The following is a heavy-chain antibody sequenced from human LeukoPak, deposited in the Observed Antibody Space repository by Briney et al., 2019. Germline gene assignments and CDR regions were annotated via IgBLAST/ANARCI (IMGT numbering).Heavy chain of an antibody. CDR3: ARDSYGSGTYLL. D-gene: IGHD3-10*01. CDR1: GDSISSGGSY. Sequence: SETLSLTCTVSGDSISSGGSYWSWIRQHPGKGLEWIGYIHYSGSTYHNPSLKNRVTISMYTSKNQFSLKLSSVTAADTAVYYCARDSYGSGTYLLWGQGTLVTVSS. V-gene: IGHV4-31*03. J-gene: IGHJ4*02. CDR2: IHYSGST.